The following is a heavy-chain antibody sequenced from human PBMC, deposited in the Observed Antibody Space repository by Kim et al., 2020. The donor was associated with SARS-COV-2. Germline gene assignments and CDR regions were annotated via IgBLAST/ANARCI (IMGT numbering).Heavy chain of an antibody. CDR1: GFTFSSYA. Sequence: GGSLRLSCAASGFTFSSYAMSWVRQAPGKGLEWVSAISGSGGSTYYADSVKGRFTISRDNSKNTLYLQMNSLRAEDTAVYYCAKALVSGYSYGWNWFDPWGQGTLVTVSS. CDR3: AKALVSGYSYGWNWFDP. V-gene: IGHV3-23*01. CDR2: ISGSGGST. D-gene: IGHD5-18*01. J-gene: IGHJ5*02.